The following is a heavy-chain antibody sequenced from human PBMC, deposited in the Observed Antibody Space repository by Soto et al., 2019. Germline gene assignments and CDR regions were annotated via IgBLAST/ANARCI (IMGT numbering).Heavy chain of an antibody. CDR2: ISAYNGKT. CDR3: AKEVFCSSTSCYWGGPYNWFAP. CDR1: GYTFTNYG. D-gene: IGHD2-2*01. V-gene: IGHV1-18*01. Sequence: ASVKVSCKASGYTFTNYGITWVRQAPGQGLEWMGWISAYNGKTNYAQKLQGRVTMTTDTSTSTAYMELRSLRSDDTAVYYCAKEVFCSSTSCYWGGPYNWFAPWGQGTLVTVSS. J-gene: IGHJ5*02.